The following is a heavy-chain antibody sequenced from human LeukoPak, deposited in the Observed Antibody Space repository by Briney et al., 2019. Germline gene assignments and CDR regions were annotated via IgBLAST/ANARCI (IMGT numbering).Heavy chain of an antibody. V-gene: IGHV3-64*01. CDR2: ISSNGGST. CDR1: GFTFSSYA. D-gene: IGHD2/OR15-2a*01. CDR3: ARDSGFLTYYYYMDV. J-gene: IGHJ6*03. Sequence: GGSLRLSCAASGFTFSSYAMHWVRQAPGKGLEYVSAISSNGGSTYYANSVKGRFTISRDNSKNTLYLQMGSLRAEDMAVYYCARDSGFLTYYYYMDVWGKGTTVTVSS.